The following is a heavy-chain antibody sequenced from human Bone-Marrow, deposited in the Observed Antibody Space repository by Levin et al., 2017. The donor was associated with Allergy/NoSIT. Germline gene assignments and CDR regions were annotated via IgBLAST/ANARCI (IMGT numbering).Heavy chain of an antibody. CDR1: GGSISNSNYY. J-gene: IGHJ4*02. CDR3: ASKPFNTGWCYYFDF. D-gene: IGHD6-19*01. CDR2: IHHSGST. Sequence: ESLKISCTVSGGSISNSNYYWGWIRQPPGKGLEWIGTIHHSGSTYSNPSLKSLVTLSVDTSKNQFSLKLSSVTAADTAVYYCASKPFNTGWCYYFDFWGQGTLVTVSS. V-gene: IGHV4-39*01.